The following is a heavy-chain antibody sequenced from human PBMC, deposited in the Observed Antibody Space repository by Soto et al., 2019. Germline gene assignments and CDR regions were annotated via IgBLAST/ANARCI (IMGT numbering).Heavy chain of an antibody. CDR1: GYTFTSYD. Sequence: ASVKVSCKASGYTFTSYDINWVRQATGQGLEWMGWINPNSGGTNYAQKFQGRVTMTRDTSISTAYMELSRLRSDDTAVYYCASTDSGYDIIVNYYYGMDVWGQGTTVTVSS. V-gene: IGHV1-2*02. CDR3: ASTDSGYDIIVNYYYGMDV. CDR2: INPNSGGT. D-gene: IGHD5-12*01. J-gene: IGHJ6*02.